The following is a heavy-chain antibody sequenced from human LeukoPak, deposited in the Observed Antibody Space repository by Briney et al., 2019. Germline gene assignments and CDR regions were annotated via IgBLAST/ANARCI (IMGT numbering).Heavy chain of an antibody. CDR1: GFTFSNY. D-gene: IGHD2-21*02. J-gene: IGHJ4*02. CDR2: INHSGST. V-gene: IGHV4-34*01. Sequence: GSLRLSCAASGFTFSNYWSWIRQPPGKGLEWIGEINHSGSTNYNPSLKSRVTISVDTSKNQFSLKLSSVTAADTAVYYCASRHIVVVTAILYWGQGTLVTVSS. CDR3: ASRHIVVVTAILY.